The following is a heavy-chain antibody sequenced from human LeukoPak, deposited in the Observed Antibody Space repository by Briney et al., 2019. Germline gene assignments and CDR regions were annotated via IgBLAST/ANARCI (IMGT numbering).Heavy chain of an antibody. Sequence: ASVKVSCKASGYTFTGYYMHWVRQAPGQGLEWRGWINPNSGGTNYAQKFQGRVTMTRDTSISTAYMELSRLRSDDTAVYYCARGRNWNVYYMDVWGKGTTVTVSS. CDR2: INPNSGGT. V-gene: IGHV1-2*02. J-gene: IGHJ6*03. CDR1: GYTFTGYY. D-gene: IGHD1-20*01. CDR3: ARGRNWNVYYMDV.